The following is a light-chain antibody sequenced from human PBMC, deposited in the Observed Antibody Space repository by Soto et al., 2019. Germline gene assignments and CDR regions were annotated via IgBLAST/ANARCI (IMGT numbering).Light chain of an antibody. CDR3: QQSYSTLLT. J-gene: IGKJ5*01. CDR1: QSVSSY. Sequence: EIQMTQSPSSLSASVGDRVTITCRASQSVSSYLNWYQQKQVKAPKLLIYAASSLQSGVPSRFSGSGSGTDFTLTISSLEPEDFATYYCQQSYSTLLTVGQGTRLEIK. V-gene: IGKV1-39*01. CDR2: AAS.